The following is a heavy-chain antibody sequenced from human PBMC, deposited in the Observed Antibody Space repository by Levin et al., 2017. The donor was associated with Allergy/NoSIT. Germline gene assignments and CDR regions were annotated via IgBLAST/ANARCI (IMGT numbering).Heavy chain of an antibody. D-gene: IGHD2/OR15-2a*01. CDR2: VKKKANNYAT. Sequence: GGSLRLSCAASGFTFSGSNFHWVRQASGKGLEWVGRVKKKANNYATAYAPSVKGRFTISRDDSKNTVYLQMNSLKTDDTAVYYCVSRDFGWGQGTTVIVSS. CDR3: VSRDFG. V-gene: IGHV3-73*01. J-gene: IGHJ6*02. CDR1: GFTFSGSN.